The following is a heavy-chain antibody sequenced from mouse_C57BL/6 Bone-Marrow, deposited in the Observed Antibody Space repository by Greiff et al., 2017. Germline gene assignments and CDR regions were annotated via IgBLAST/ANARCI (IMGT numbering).Heavy chain of an antibody. V-gene: IGHV5-6*01. J-gene: IGHJ3*01. CDR1: GFTFSSYG. Sequence: EVKLMESGGDLVKPGGSLKLSCAASGFTFSSYGMSWVRQTPDKRLEWVATISSGGSYTYYPDSVKGRFTISRDNAKNTLYLQMSSLKSEDTAMYYCARHLYYGSSYCFAYWGQGTLVTVSA. CDR2: ISSGGSYT. D-gene: IGHD1-1*01. CDR3: ARHLYYGSSYCFAY.